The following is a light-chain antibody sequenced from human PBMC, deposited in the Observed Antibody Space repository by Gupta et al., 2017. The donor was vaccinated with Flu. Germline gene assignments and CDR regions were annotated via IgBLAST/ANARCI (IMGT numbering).Light chain of an antibody. J-gene: IGKJ5*01. CDR2: AAS. CDR3: QRDT. CDR1: QAISNY. Sequence: LSASVGDRVTITCRASQAISNYVAWYQQKPGKAPKLLIYAASILQTGVPSRFGGRGSGTEFTLTINSLQPEDFGTYYCQRDTFGQGTRLEIK. V-gene: IGKV1-9*01.